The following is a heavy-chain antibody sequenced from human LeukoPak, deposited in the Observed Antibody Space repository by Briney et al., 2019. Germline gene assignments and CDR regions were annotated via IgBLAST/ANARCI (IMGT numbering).Heavy chain of an antibody. CDR2: ISYDGSNE. D-gene: IGHD4-17*01. V-gene: IGHV3-30*03. Sequence: GGSLRLSCAASGFTFSSYGIHWVRQAPGEGLEWVAVISYDGSNEYYADSVKGRFTISRDNSKNTLYLQMNSLRAEDTAVYYCATGADSGDYDLDYWGQGTLVTVSS. J-gene: IGHJ4*02. CDR3: ATGADSGDYDLDY. CDR1: GFTFSSYG.